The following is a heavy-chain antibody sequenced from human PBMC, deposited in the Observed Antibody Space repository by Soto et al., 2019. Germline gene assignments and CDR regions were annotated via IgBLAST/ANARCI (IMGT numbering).Heavy chain of an antibody. CDR3: ARVERGTATTLVDAFDI. CDR2: MSHSGGT. D-gene: IGHD1-1*01. CDR1: GGFVTSGSYY. Sequence: QVQLQQWGAGLLKPSETLSLTCAVYGGFVTSGSYYWSWIRQPPGKGLEWLGEMSHSGGTHFNPSLKSRVTISVDTSKNQFTLKMSSVTAADTALYFCARVERGTATTLVDAFDIWGPGTMVTVSS. V-gene: IGHV4-34*01. J-gene: IGHJ3*02.